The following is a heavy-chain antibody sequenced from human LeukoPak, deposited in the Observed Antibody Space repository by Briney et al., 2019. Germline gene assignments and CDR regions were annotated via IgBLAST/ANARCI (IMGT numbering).Heavy chain of an antibody. CDR2: ISAYNGNT. V-gene: IGHV1-18*01. CDR1: GYTFTSYG. Sequence: ASVKVSCKASGYTFTSYGISWVRQAPGQGLEWMGWISAYNGNTNYAQKLQGRVTMTTDTSTSTAYMELRSLRPDDTAVYYCANIGSSSGWPEYYFDYWGQGTLVTVSS. D-gene: IGHD6-19*01. CDR3: ANIGSSSGWPEYYFDY. J-gene: IGHJ4*02.